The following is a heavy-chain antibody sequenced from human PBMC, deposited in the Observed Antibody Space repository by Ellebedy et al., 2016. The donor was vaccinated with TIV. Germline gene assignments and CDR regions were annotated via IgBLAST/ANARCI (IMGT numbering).Heavy chain of an antibody. J-gene: IGHJ6*03. CDR1: GYTFTTYD. CDR3: ARRSYDFWSGYPYYYYYYYMDV. Sequence: ASVKVSXXASGYTFTTYDINWVRQATRQGLEWMGWMNPHSSNTGSAQKFQGRVTMTRNTSISTAYMELSSLRSEDTAVYYCARRSYDFWSGYPYYYYYYYMDVWGKGTTVTVSS. D-gene: IGHD3-3*01. CDR2: MNPHSSNT. V-gene: IGHV1-8*01.